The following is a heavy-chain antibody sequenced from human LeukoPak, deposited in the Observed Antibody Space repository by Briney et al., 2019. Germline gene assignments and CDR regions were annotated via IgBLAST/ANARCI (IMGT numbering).Heavy chain of an antibody. V-gene: IGHV4-59*13. D-gene: IGHD6-6*01. CDR1: GGXIXSYY. CDR3: ARGIAALSGYYFDY. J-gene: IGHJ4*02. Sequence: SETLSLTCTVSGGXIXSYYWXXXXXPPGKGLEWIGHIYYSGSTNYNPSLKSRVTISVDTSKNQFSLKLSSVTAADTAVYYCARGIAALSGYYFDYWGQGTLVTVSS. CDR2: IYYSGST.